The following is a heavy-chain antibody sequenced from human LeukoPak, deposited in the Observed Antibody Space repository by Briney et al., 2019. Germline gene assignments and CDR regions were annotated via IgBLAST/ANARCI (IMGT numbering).Heavy chain of an antibody. Sequence: SETLSLTCTVSGGSISSSNFYWGWIRQPPGKGLEWIGSIHYRGNTYYNPSLKSRVTISVDTSKNQFSLKLSSVTAADTAVYYCARSAPRYCSSTSCYGGLLEFDPWGQGTLVTVSS. J-gene: IGHJ5*02. CDR1: GGSISSSNFY. CDR3: ARSAPRYCSSTSCYGGLLEFDP. CDR2: IHYRGNT. V-gene: IGHV4-39*01. D-gene: IGHD2-2*01.